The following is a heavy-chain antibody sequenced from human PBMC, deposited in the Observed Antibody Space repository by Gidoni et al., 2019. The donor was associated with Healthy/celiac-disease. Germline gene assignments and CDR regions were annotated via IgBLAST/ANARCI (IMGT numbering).Heavy chain of an antibody. J-gene: IGHJ3*02. Sequence: QVQLVQSGAEVKKPGASVKVSCKASGYTFTSYDINWVRQATGQGLEWMGWMNPNSGNTGYAQKFQGRVTMTRNTSISTAYMELSSLRSEDTAVYYCARDRITIFGVVIGEDAFDIWGQGTMVTVSS. V-gene: IGHV1-8*01. D-gene: IGHD3-3*01. CDR1: GYTFTSYD. CDR2: MNPNSGNT. CDR3: ARDRITIFGVVIGEDAFDI.